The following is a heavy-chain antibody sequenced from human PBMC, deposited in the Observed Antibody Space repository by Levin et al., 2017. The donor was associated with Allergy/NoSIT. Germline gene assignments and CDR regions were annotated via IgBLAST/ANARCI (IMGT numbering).Heavy chain of an antibody. Sequence: ASVKVSCKASGYTFTSYGISWVRQAPGQGLEWMGWISAYNGNTNYAQKLQGRVTMTTDTSTSTAYMELRSLRSDDTAVYYCARDRGYDSSGWSRWFDPWGQGTLVTVSS. CDR2: ISAYNGNT. V-gene: IGHV1-18*01. CDR1: GYTFTSYG. D-gene: IGHD6-19*01. J-gene: IGHJ5*02. CDR3: ARDRGYDSSGWSRWFDP.